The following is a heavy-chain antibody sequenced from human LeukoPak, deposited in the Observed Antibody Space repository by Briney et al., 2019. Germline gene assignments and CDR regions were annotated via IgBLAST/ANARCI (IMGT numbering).Heavy chain of an antibody. CDR2: ISGSGSNT. V-gene: IGHV3-23*01. Sequence: PGGSLRLSCAASGFTFSSPGMSWVRQAPGKGLEWVAAISGSGSNTFYADSVKGRFTISRDNSKNTLYLAMSGLRAEDTAIYYCAKDKYQAIEYWGQGTLVTVSS. D-gene: IGHD2-2*01. CDR1: GFTFSSPG. J-gene: IGHJ4*02. CDR3: AKDKYQAIEY.